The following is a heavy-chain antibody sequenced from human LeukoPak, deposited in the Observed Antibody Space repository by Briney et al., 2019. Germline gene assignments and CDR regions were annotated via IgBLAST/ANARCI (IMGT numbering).Heavy chain of an antibody. J-gene: IGHJ4*02. CDR2: INPDIDAA. D-gene: IGHD3-10*01. CDR1: GYTFTDHY. V-gene: IGHV1-2*06. CDR3: ARAVIRGIHFDS. Sequence: ASVQVSCRASGYTFTDHYIHWVRQAPGQGLEWMGRINPDIDAANYAEKFQGRVTMTRDTSISTAYMDLGSLTSDDTAVYYCARAVIRGIHFDSWGQGTLVTVSS.